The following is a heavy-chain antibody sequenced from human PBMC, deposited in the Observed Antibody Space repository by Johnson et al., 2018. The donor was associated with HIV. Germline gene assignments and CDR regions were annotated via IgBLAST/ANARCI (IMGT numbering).Heavy chain of an antibody. CDR1: GFTFDDYG. CDR3: VRGAYYYDSSCYSAFDI. J-gene: IGHJ3*02. V-gene: IGHV3-7*03. D-gene: IGHD3-22*01. CDR2: IKQDGSEK. Sequence: VQLVESGGGVVRPGGSLRLSCAAAGFTFDDYGMSWVRQAPGKGLEWVANIKQDGSEKYYVDSVKGRFTISRDNAKNSLFLEMNSLRAEDTGVYYCVRGAYYYDSSCYSAFDIWGQGKMVTVSS.